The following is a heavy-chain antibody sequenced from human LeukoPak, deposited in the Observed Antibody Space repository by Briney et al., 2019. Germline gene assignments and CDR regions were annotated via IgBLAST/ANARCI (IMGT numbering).Heavy chain of an antibody. CDR3: ARTSLPGFLMDV. CDR2: IYTSGST. D-gene: IGHD1-14*01. CDR1: GGSFSGYY. Sequence: PSETLSLTCAVYGGSFSGYYWSWIRQPAGKGLEWIGRIYTSGSTNYNPSLKSRVTISVDTSKNQFSLKLSSVTAADTAVYYCARTSLPGFLMDVWGKGTTVTISS. J-gene: IGHJ6*03. V-gene: IGHV4-59*10.